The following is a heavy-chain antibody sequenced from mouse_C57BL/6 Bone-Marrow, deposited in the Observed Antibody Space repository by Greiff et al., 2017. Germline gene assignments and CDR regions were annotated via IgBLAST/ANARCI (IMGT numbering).Heavy chain of an antibody. Sequence: QLVESGGGLVKPGGSLKLSCAASGFTFSSYAMSWVRQTPEKRLEWVATISDGGSYTYYPDNVKGRFAISRDNAKNNLYLQMSHLKSEDTAMYYCARDGVAYWGQGTLVTVSA. J-gene: IGHJ3*01. CDR2: ISDGGSYT. CDR3: ARDGVAY. CDR1: GFTFSSYA. V-gene: IGHV5-4*01.